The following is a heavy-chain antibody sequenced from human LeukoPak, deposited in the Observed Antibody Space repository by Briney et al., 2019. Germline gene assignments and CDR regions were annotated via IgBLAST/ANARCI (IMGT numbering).Heavy chain of an antibody. D-gene: IGHD6-25*01. CDR2: IYYTGST. CDR3: ARHHLSERPTTLPSYYYGMDV. Sequence: KSSETLSLTCTVSGGSISSSSYYWGWIRQPPGKGLEWIGYIYYTGSTYYNPSLKSRLTMSVDTSKNQISLRLTSVTAADTAVYYCARHHLSERPTTLPSYYYGMDVWGQGTTVTVSS. CDR1: GGSISSSSYY. J-gene: IGHJ6*02. V-gene: IGHV4-30-4*08.